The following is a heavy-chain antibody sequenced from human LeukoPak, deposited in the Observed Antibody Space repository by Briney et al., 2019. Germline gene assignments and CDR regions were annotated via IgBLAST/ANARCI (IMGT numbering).Heavy chain of an antibody. Sequence: GGSLRLSCAASGFTFSSNAMHWVRQAPGKGLEWVAVISYDGSNKYYADSVKGRFTISRDNSKNTLYLQMNSLRAEDTAVYYCARDREDAFDIWGQGTMVTVSS. J-gene: IGHJ3*02. CDR3: ARDREDAFDI. D-gene: IGHD5-24*01. CDR2: ISYDGSNK. CDR1: GFTFSSNA. V-gene: IGHV3-30-3*01.